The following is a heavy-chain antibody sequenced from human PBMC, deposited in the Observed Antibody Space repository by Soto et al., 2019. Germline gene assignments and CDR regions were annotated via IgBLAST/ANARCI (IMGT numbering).Heavy chain of an antibody. V-gene: IGHV4-30-2*01. CDR3: ARDRILIPFGGPTHCYGMDV. D-gene: IGHD3-16*01. CDR1: GASIHIGGYS. CDR2: VYHTGRT. Sequence: QMQLQESGSGLVKPSQTLSLICSVSGASIHIGGYSWTWIRQPPGKGLEWFGNVYHTGRTSYNPSLRGGVTMSVARYKNQFCLKLNSATTADTAVYFCARDRILIPFGGPTHCYGMDVWGQGTTVRVSS. J-gene: IGHJ6*02.